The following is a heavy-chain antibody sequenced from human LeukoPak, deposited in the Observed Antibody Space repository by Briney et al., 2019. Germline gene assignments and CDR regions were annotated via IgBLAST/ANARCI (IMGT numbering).Heavy chain of an antibody. D-gene: IGHD1-26*01. J-gene: IGHJ4*02. CDR2: IGGSGGST. Sequence: GGSPRLSCVASGFTFSNYPMSWVRLAPGKGLEWVSAIGGSGGSTYYADSVKGRFTISRDNSKNTLYLQMNSLRAEDTAVYYCAKDDTYYFGNYWGQGTLVTVSS. CDR1: GFTFSNYP. CDR3: AKDDTYYFGNY. V-gene: IGHV3-23*01.